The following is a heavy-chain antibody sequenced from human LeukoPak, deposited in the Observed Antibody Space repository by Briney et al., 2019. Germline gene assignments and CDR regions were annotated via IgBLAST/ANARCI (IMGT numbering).Heavy chain of an antibody. CDR1: GYNFPRHW. J-gene: IGHJ4*02. CDR2: IFPDDSDT. CDR3: ARRYCSSTSCYGAHFDY. Sequence: GESLKISCATSGYNFPRHWIGWVRQMPGKGLEYVGVIFPDDSDTRYSPSSEGHVTISADTSINTAYLQWRSLQASDTAMYYCARRYCSSTSCYGAHFDYWGQGTLVTVSS. D-gene: IGHD2-2*01. V-gene: IGHV5-51*01.